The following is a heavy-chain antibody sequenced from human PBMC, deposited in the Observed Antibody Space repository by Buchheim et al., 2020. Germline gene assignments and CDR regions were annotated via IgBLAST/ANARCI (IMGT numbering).Heavy chain of an antibody. D-gene: IGHD3-3*01. CDR2: ISYSGST. Sequence: QVQLQESGPGLVKPSQTLSLTCTVSGGSISSGGYYWSWIRQHPGKGLEWIGYISYSGSTYYNPSLKSRVTISVATSKHQFSLKLSSVTAADTAGYYCARDWGAGFWSGYYTGGYYGMDVWGQGTT. J-gene: IGHJ6*02. CDR3: ARDWGAGFWSGYYTGGYYGMDV. V-gene: IGHV4-31*03. CDR1: GGSISSGGYY.